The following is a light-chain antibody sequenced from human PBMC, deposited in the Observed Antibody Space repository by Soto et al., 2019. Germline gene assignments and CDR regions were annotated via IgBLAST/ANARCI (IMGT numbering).Light chain of an antibody. Sequence: EIMTSQSPATLSLSPGERATLSCRASQSVSSSYLAWYQQKPGQAPRLLIYGASSRATGIPDRFSGSGSGTDFTLTISRLEPEDFAVYYCQQYGSSPETFGQGTKVDI. V-gene: IGKV3-20*01. J-gene: IGKJ1*01. CDR3: QQYGSSPET. CDR2: GAS. CDR1: QSVSSSY.